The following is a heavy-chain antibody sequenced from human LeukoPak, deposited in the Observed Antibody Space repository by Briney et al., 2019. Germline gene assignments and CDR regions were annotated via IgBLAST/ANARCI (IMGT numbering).Heavy chain of an antibody. Sequence: SETLSLTCSVSGGSISNISYYWGWIRQPPGKGLEWIGSIYYGGSTYYNPSLKSRVTISLDTSKNQLSLKLSSVTAADTAVYYCARRPNCSGGSCYLYYFDYWGQGTLVTVSS. CDR2: IYYGGST. CDR1: GGSISNISYY. CDR3: ARRPNCSGGSCYLYYFDY. J-gene: IGHJ4*02. D-gene: IGHD2-15*01. V-gene: IGHV4-39*01.